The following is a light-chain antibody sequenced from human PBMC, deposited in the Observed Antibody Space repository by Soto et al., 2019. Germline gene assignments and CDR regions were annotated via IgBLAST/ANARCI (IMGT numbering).Light chain of an antibody. CDR2: KAS. CDR1: QTISSW. CDR3: QHYNSYSEA. Sequence: DIQMTQSPSTLSGSVGDRVTITCRASQTISSWLAWYQQKPGKAPKLLIYKASTLKSVVPSMFSGRGSGTEFTLTISSLKPDDCATYYCQHYNSYSEAFGKGTKVELK. V-gene: IGKV1-5*03. J-gene: IGKJ1*01.